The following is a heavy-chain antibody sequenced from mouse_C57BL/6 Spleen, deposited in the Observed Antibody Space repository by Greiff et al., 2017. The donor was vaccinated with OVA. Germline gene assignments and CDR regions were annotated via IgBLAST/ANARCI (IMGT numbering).Heavy chain of an antibody. J-gene: IGHJ4*01. CDR2: ISYDGSN. Sequence: EVKLMESGPGLVKPSQSLSLTCSVTGYSITSGYYWNWIRQFPGNKLEWMGYISYDGSNNYNPSLKNRISITRDTSKNQFFLKLNSVTTEDTATYYCARDEAFPVDYWGQGTSVTVSS. D-gene: IGHD6-1*01. V-gene: IGHV3-6*01. CDR3: ARDEAFPVDY. CDR1: GYSITSGYY.